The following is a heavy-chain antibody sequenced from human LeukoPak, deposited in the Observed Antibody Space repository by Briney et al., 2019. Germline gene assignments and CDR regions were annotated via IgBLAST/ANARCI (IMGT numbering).Heavy chain of an antibody. CDR1: GFTFNNYA. J-gene: IGHJ4*02. Sequence: SGGSLRLSCAASGFTFNNYAMSWVRQAPGKGLEWVSLIRGSTYYADSVKGRFTISRDNSQNTLYLQMNSLRAEDTALYYCAKDLGVSTDYWGQGTLVTVPS. CDR3: AKDLGVSTDY. D-gene: IGHD5/OR15-5a*01. CDR2: IRGST. V-gene: IGHV3-23*01.